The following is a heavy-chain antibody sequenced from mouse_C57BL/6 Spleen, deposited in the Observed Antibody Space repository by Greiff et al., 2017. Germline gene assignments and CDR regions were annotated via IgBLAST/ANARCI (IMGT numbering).Heavy chain of an antibody. D-gene: IGHD2-1*01. CDR1: GYAFTNYL. CDR2: INPGRGGT. J-gene: IGHJ4*01. V-gene: IGHV1-54*01. Sequence: QVQLQQSGAELVRPGTSVKVSCKASGYAFTNYLIEWVKQRPGQGLEWIGVINPGRGGTNYNEKFKGKATLTADKSSSTAYMQLSSLTSEDSAVYFCARVYYGNYGGDAMDYWGQGTSVTVSS. CDR3: ARVYYGNYGGDAMDY.